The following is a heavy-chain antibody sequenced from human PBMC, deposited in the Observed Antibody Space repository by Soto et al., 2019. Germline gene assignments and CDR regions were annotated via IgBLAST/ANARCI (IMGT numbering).Heavy chain of an antibody. D-gene: IGHD2-2*01. CDR2: INPNSGDT. CDR1: GYTFTGYY. CDR3: ATSGSCSSINCYAFDI. Sequence: QVQLVQSGAEVKKPGASVKVSCKASGYTFTGYYMHWVRQAPGQGLEWMGWINPNSGDTNYAQKFQGWVTMTRDTSISTAYMELSRLRSDDTAMYYCATSGSCSSINCYAFDIWGQGTMVTVSS. V-gene: IGHV1-2*04. J-gene: IGHJ3*02.